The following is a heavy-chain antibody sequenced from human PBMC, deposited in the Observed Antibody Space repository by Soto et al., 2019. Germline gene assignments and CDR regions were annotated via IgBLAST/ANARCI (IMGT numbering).Heavy chain of an antibody. CDR1: GGSISSSSYY. CDR2: IYYSGST. J-gene: IGHJ5*02. V-gene: IGHV4-39*01. D-gene: IGHD2-2*01. Sequence: PSETLSLTCTVSGGSISSSSYYWGWIRQPPGKGLEWIGSIYYSGSTYYNPSLKSRVTISVDTSKNQFSLKLSSVTAADTAVYYCARRKLQLCRFAPWGQGTLVTVSS. CDR3: ARRKLQLCRFAP.